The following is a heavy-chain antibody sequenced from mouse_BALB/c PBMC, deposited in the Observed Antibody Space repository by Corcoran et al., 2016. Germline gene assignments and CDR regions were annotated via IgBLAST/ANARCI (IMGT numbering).Heavy chain of an antibody. Sequence: EVLLQQSGPELVKPVASVKIPCKASGYTFTDYNMDWVKQSHGKSLEWIGDINPNNGGTIYNQKFKGKATLTVDKSSSTAYMELRSLTSEDTAGYYCATNYGNCLYYAMDYWGQGTSVTVSS. V-gene: IGHV1-18*01. CDR2: INPNNGGT. J-gene: IGHJ4*01. D-gene: IGHD1-1*01. CDR1: GYTFTDYN. CDR3: ATNYGNCLYYAMDY.